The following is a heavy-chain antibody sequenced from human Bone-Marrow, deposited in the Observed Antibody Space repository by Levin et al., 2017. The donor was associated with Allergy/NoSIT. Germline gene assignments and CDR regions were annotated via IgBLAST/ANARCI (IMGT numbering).Heavy chain of an antibody. D-gene: IGHD3-10*01. Sequence: ETLSLTCAASEFTFSSYGMSWVRQAPGKGLEWVSSISDSGGSSYYADSVKGRFTISRDNSKNTLYLQMNSLRAEDTAVYYCAKLYGSGTYYNFLDYWGQGTLVTVSS. V-gene: IGHV3-23*01. CDR1: EFTFSSYG. CDR3: AKLYGSGTYYNFLDY. J-gene: IGHJ4*02. CDR2: ISDSGGSS.